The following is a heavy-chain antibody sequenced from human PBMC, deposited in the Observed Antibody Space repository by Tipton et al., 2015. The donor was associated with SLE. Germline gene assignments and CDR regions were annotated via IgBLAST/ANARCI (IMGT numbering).Heavy chain of an antibody. CDR2: IYTSGST. J-gene: IGHJ4*02. V-gene: IGHV4-61*02. CDR1: GGSISSGSYY. Sequence: LRLSCTVSGGSISSGSYYWSWIRQPAGKGLEWIGRIYTSGSTNYNPSLKSRVTISVDTSKNQFSLKLSSVTAADTAVYYCARDRNWGFAGGFDYWGQGTLVTVSS. D-gene: IGHD7-27*01. CDR3: ARDRNWGFAGGFDY.